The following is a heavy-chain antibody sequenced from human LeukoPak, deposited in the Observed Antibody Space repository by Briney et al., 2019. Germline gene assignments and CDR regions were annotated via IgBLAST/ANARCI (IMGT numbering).Heavy chain of an antibody. D-gene: IGHD6-13*01. J-gene: IGHJ4*02. Sequence: SETLSLTCAVYGGSFSGYYWSWIRQPPGKGLEWIGEINRSGSTNYNPSLKSRVTISVDMSKNQFSLKLSSVTAADTAVYYCARVKGRIQQLRDYWGQGTLVTVSS. CDR1: GGSFSGYY. V-gene: IGHV4-34*01. CDR2: INRSGST. CDR3: ARVKGRIQQLRDY.